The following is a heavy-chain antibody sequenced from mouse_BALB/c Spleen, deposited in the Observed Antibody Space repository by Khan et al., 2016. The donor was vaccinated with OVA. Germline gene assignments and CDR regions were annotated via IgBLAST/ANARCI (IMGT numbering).Heavy chain of an antibody. D-gene: IGHD2-14*01. CDR3: ARRTTGYTMDY. V-gene: IGHV1-4*01. Sequence: QVQLQQPGAELARPGASVRMSCKASGYTFTSNTMHWVKQRPGQGLEWIGYINPRSGYTNYNQNFKDKATLTADKSSSTAYMQLSSLTSEDSAGDYCARRTTGYTMDYWGQGTSVTVSS. CDR2: INPRSGYT. CDR1: GYTFTSNT. J-gene: IGHJ4*01.